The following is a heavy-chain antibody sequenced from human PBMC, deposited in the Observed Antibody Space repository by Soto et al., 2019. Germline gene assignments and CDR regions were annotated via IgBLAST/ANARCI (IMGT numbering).Heavy chain of an antibody. D-gene: IGHD2-15*01. CDR1: GGTFSSDS. CDR2: IIPMFDTP. V-gene: IGHV1-69*12. J-gene: IGHJ4*02. CDR3: ARSGGLDRDFNY. Sequence: QVQLVQSGAEVKKPGSSVKVSCKASGGTFSSDSFSWVRQAPGQGLEWMGGIIPMFDTPIYAQKCQVRVTITADESTSTAYRQLSSLRSGDTAVYYCARSGGLDRDFNYWGQGSLVTVSS.